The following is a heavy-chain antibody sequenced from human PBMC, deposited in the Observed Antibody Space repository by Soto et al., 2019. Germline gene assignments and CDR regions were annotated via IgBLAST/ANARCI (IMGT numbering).Heavy chain of an antibody. CDR2: IIPYYNTL. V-gene: IGHV1-69*01. CDR1: EGTFNSYA. J-gene: IGHJ4*02. D-gene: IGHD6-6*01. Sequence: QAQVVQSGAEVRKPGSSVKLSCKASEGTFNSYAIAWVRQAPGQGLEWMGGIIPYYNTLNYAQKFQDRVTITADDSTNTVYMELSSPRSDDTAVYFCVSGASRSYLYFFDSWAQGTLVTVSS. CDR3: VSGASRSYLYFFDS.